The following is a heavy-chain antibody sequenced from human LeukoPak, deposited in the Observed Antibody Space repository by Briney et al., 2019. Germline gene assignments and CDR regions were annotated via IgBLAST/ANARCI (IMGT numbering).Heavy chain of an antibody. Sequence: GGSLRLSCAASGFTFSSYTMNWVRQAPGKGLEWVSSITDSSSSMYYADSVKGRFTISRDNAKNSLYLQMNSLRAEDTAVYYCASSWSGAFDVWGQGTMVAVSS. V-gene: IGHV3-21*01. D-gene: IGHD2-8*01. CDR3: ASSWSGAFDV. CDR2: ITDSSSSM. J-gene: IGHJ3*01. CDR1: GFTFSSYT.